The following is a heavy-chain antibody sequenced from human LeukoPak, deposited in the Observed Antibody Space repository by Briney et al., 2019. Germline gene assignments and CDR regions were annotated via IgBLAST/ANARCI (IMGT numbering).Heavy chain of an antibody. J-gene: IGHJ4*02. CDR3: TRLSIAVAGTLDY. D-gene: IGHD6-13*01. V-gene: IGHV5-51*01. CDR2: IYPGDSDT. CDR1: GYSFTSYW. Sequence: GESLKISCKGSGYSFTSYWIGWVRQMPGKGLEWMGIIYPGDSDTRYSPSFQGQVSISADKSISTAYLQWSSLKASDTAIYYCTRLSIAVAGTLDYWGQGTLVTVSS.